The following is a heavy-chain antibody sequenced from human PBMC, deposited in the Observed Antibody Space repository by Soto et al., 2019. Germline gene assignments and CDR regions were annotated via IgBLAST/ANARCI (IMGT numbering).Heavy chain of an antibody. V-gene: IGHV3-11*06. J-gene: IGHJ5*02. CDR1: EFTFNDFY. CDR3: ARRRGEWVSSALYNWFEP. CDR2: ISGRTNYT. Sequence: GGSVRLSCTASEFTFNDFYMTWIRQAPGKGLEWISHISGRTNYTKYTDSVKGRFSISRDNAKNSLYLQMDSLRVEDTAIYYCARRRGEWVSSALYNWFEPWGQGTLVTVSS. D-gene: IGHD3-10*01.